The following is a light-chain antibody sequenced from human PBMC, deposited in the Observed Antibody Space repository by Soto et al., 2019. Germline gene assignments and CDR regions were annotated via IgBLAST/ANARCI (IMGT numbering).Light chain of an antibody. Sequence: QSALTQPASVSGSPGQSVTISCTGTSSDVGTFNVVSWYQQHPGKAPKLMIYEVSERPSGVSDRCSGSKSGNTASLTVSGLQAEDEADYYCCSYADGNTWVFGGGTKLTVL. CDR2: EVS. J-gene: IGLJ3*02. V-gene: IGLV2-23*02. CDR3: CSYADGNTWV. CDR1: SSDVGTFNV.